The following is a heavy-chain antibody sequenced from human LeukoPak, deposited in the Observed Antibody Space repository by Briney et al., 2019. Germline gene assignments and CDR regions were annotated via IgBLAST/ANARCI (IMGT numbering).Heavy chain of an antibody. CDR3: AKDRPSLQYCSSTSCYEYYYGMDV. D-gene: IGHD2-2*01. J-gene: IGHJ6*02. Sequence: GASVKVSCKASGYTFTSYGISWVRQAPGQGLEWMGWISAYNGNTNYAQKLQGRVTMTTDTSTSTAYMELRSLRSDDTAVYYCAKDRPSLQYCSSTSCYEYYYGMDVWGQGTTVTVSS. V-gene: IGHV1-18*01. CDR2: ISAYNGNT. CDR1: GYTFTSYG.